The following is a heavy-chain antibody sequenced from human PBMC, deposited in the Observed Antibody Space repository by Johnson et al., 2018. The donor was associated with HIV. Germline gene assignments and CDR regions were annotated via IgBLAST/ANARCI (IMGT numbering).Heavy chain of an antibody. V-gene: IGHV3-33*01. CDR2: IWYDGSNK. Sequence: QVQLVESGGGVVQPGRSLRLSCAASAFTFSSYGMHWVRQAPGKGLEWVAVIWYDGSNKYYADSVKGRFTISRDNSKNTLYLQMNSLRAEDTAVYYCASWHGDYGNAFDIWGQGTMVTVSS. CDR3: ASWHGDYGNAFDI. D-gene: IGHD4-17*01. J-gene: IGHJ3*02. CDR1: AFTFSSYG.